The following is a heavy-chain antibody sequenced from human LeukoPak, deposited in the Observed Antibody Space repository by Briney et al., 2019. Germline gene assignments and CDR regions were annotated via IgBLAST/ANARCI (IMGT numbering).Heavy chain of an antibody. J-gene: IGHJ6*03. CDR2: ISAYNGNT. CDR3: ARACWDYSSWASILYYYYYYMDV. Sequence: GASVKVSCKASGYTFTSYGISWVRQAPGQGLEWMGWISAYNGNTNYAQELQGRVTMTTDTSTSTAYMELRSLRSDDTAVYYCARACWDYSSWASILYYYYYYMDVWGKGTTVTISS. CDR1: GYTFTSYG. D-gene: IGHD6-13*01. V-gene: IGHV1-18*01.